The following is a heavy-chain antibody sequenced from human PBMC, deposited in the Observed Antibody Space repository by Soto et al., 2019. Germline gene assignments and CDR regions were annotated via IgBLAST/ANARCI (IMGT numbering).Heavy chain of an antibody. J-gene: IGHJ5*02. CDR1: GFNFRDHY. CDR3: ARSARFLDP. D-gene: IGHD3-3*01. CDR2: MSGSGGDV. V-gene: IGHV3-11*01. Sequence: QVQLVESGGGLVKPGGSLRLSCAASGFNFRDHYMNWIRQAPGKGLEWVSYMSGSGGDVNYADSVRGRFTMSRDNAQNSLFLQMNSLRAEDTAVYYCARSARFLDPWGQGTLVTLSS.